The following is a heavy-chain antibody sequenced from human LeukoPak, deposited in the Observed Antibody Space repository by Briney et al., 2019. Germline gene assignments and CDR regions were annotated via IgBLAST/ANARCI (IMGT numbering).Heavy chain of an antibody. Sequence: ASVKVSCKVSGYTLTELSMHWVRQAPGKGLEWMGGFDPEDGETIYAQKFQGRVTMTEDTSTDTAYMELSSLRSEDTAVYYCATFGGSGSYPHRTLAEYFQHWGQGTLVTVSS. J-gene: IGHJ1*01. D-gene: IGHD3-10*01. CDR2: FDPEDGET. V-gene: IGHV1-24*01. CDR3: ATFGGSGSYPHRTLAEYFQH. CDR1: GYTLTELS.